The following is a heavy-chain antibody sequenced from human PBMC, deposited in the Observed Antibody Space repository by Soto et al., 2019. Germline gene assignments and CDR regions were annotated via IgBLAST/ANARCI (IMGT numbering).Heavy chain of an antibody. Sequence: KLSETLSLTCAVSGVSLSNPNWWAWIRQHPGKGLEWIGYIYHSGSTYYNPSLKSRINMSVDTSKNQFSLKLSSVTAADTAVYYCARGTVTTDHWFGPWGQGTLVTVSS. CDR3: ARGTVTTDHWFGP. J-gene: IGHJ5*02. D-gene: IGHD2-2*01. CDR1: GVSLSNPNW. V-gene: IGHV4-28*03. CDR2: IYHSGST.